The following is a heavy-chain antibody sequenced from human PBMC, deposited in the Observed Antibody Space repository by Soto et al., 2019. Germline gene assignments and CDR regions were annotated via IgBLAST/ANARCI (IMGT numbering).Heavy chain of an antibody. CDR2: TYYRSKWYN. Sequence: TLSLTCAISGDSVSSNSAAWNWIRQSPSRGLEWLGRTYYRSKWYNDYAVSVKSRITINPDTSKNQFSLQLNSVTPEDTAVYYCARVIVVVPAAISSWFDPWGQGTLVTVSS. CDR3: ARVIVVVPAAISSWFDP. CDR1: GDSVSSNSAA. D-gene: IGHD2-2*01. V-gene: IGHV6-1*01. J-gene: IGHJ5*02.